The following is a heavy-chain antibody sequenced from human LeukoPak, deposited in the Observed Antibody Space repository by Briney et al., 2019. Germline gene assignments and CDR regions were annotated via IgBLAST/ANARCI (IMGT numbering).Heavy chain of an antibody. CDR1: GCTVSSNY. J-gene: IGHJ4*02. Sequence: WGSLRLSCAASGCTVSSNYWSWVRQTPGKGLEWVSVIYSGGSTYYADSVKGRFTISIDNSKNTLYLQLNSLRAEDTAVYYCARETTVTLAYWGEGTLVTVSS. D-gene: IGHD4-17*01. CDR2: IYSGGST. V-gene: IGHV3-66*01. CDR3: ARETTVTLAY.